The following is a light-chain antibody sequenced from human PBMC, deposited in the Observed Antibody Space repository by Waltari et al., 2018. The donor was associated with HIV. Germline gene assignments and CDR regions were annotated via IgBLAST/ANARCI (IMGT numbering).Light chain of an antibody. CDR3: LQGYSTPLT. Sequence: DIQMTQSPSSLSASVGDRVTITCRASQNIDNFLTWYQQKPGKAPTLLISGTSAFQSAVTSRFTSSGSGTDFTLTINSLQPEDFATYFCLQGYSTPLTFGPGTKVDIK. CDR1: QNIDNF. CDR2: GTS. V-gene: IGKV1-39*01. J-gene: IGKJ3*01.